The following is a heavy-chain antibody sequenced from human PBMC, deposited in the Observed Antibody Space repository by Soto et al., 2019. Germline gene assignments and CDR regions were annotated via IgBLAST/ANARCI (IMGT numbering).Heavy chain of an antibody. CDR3: ARHSYCSSICWFDP. Sequence: TSETLSLTCTVSGVTIINYYWNWIRQPPGKGLEWIGYIYYSGSTNYNPSLKSRVTMSVDTSKNQFSLKLSSVTAADTAVYYCARHSYCSSICWFDPWGQGTLVTVSS. CDR1: GVTIINYY. V-gene: IGHV4-59*08. J-gene: IGHJ5*02. D-gene: IGHD2-2*01. CDR2: IYYSGST.